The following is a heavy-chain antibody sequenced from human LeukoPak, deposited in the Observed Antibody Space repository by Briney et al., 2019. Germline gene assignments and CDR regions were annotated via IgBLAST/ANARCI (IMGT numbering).Heavy chain of an antibody. CDR1: GGSISSGSYY. CDR2: IYTSGST. V-gene: IGHV4-61*02. D-gene: IGHD1-26*01. CDR3: ARDAVVGATLRGYYYYMDV. Sequence: PSETLSLTCTVSGGSISSGSYYWSWIRQPAGKGLEWIGRIYTSGSTNYNPSLKSRVTISVDTSKNQFSLKLSSVTAADTAVYYCARDAVVGATLRGYYYYMDVWGKGTTVTISS. J-gene: IGHJ6*03.